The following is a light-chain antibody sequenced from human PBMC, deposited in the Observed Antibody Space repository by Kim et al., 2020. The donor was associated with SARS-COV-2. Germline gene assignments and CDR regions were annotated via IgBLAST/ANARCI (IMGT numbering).Light chain of an antibody. V-gene: IGKV1-39*01. CDR3: QQSNRTPYT. CDR2: AAS. J-gene: IGKJ2*01. CDR1: QSISIF. Sequence: ASVGDRVTLTCRASQSISIFLNWYQQKPGRAPRVLIYAASSLQSEVPSRFRRSGSATDFTLTISSLQPEDFATYYCQQSNRTPYTFGQATKVDIK.